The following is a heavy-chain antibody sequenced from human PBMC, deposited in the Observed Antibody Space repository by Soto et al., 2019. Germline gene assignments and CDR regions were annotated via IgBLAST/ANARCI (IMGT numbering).Heavy chain of an antibody. J-gene: IGHJ3*02. CDR3: ARGDHYYDSSGYDKWDAFDI. CDR2: ISSSSSYI. Sequence: EVQLVESGGGLVKPGGSLRLSCAASGFTFSSYSMNWVRQAPGKGLEWVSSISSSSSYIYYADSVKGRFTISRDKAKNSLYLQMNSLRAEDTAVYYCARGDHYYDSSGYDKWDAFDIWGQGTMVTVSS. D-gene: IGHD3-22*01. V-gene: IGHV3-21*01. CDR1: GFTFSSYS.